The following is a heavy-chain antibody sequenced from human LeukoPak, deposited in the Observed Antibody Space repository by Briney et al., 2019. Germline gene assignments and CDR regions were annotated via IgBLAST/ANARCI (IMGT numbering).Heavy chain of an antibody. CDR3: ARDPGYCSGGSCYSGPLP. J-gene: IGHJ5*02. Sequence: GGSLRLSCAASGFTVSSNYMSWVRQAPGKGLEWVSVIYSGGSTYYADSVKGRFTISRHNSKNTLYLQMNSLRAEDTAVYYCARDPGYCSGGSCYSGPLPWGQGTLVTVSS. CDR2: IYSGGST. CDR1: GFTVSSNY. D-gene: IGHD2-15*01. V-gene: IGHV3-53*04.